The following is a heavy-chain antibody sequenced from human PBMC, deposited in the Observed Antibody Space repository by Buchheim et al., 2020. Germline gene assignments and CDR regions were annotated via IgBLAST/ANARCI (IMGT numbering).Heavy chain of an antibody. CDR1: GFTFSSYW. CDR2: INSDGSST. Sequence: EVQLVESGGGLVQPGGSLRLSCAASGFTFSSYWMHWVRKAPGKGLVWVSRINSDGSSTSYADSVKGRLTISRNNAKNTRYLQMNSLRAEDTAVYFCSKDRPATVTTQYYDFPGVDVWGQGTT. D-gene: IGHD4-17*01. J-gene: IGHJ6*02. V-gene: IGHV3-74*01. CDR3: SKDRPATVTTQYYDFPGVDV.